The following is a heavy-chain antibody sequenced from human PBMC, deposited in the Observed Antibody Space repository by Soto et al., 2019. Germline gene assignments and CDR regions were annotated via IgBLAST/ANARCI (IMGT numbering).Heavy chain of an antibody. D-gene: IGHD4-17*01. CDR2: ISSSGSLI. Sequence: GGSLRLSCAASGFSFSGYGMNWVRQAPGKGLEWISYISSSGSLIYYADSLKGRFTISRDNAKNSLYLQMNSLRAEDTAVYYCATTVTIADYWGQGTLVTVSS. V-gene: IGHV3-48*03. CDR1: GFSFSGYG. J-gene: IGHJ4*02. CDR3: ATTVTIADY.